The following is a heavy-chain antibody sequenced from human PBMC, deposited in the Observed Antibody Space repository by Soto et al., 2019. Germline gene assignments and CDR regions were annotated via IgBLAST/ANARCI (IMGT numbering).Heavy chain of an antibody. Sequence: EVQLVESGGGLVKPGGSLRLSCAASGFTFSNAWMRWVRQAPGKGLEWVGRIKRKTDGETTDYAAPVKGRFTISRDDSKNTLNLQMNTLKTEDTAVYYCITGIVVVIPYGMDVWRQGTTVTVCS. D-gene: IGHD3-22*01. V-gene: IGHV3-15*01. CDR1: GFTFSNAW. CDR2: IKRKTDGETT. CDR3: ITGIVVVIPYGMDV. J-gene: IGHJ6*02.